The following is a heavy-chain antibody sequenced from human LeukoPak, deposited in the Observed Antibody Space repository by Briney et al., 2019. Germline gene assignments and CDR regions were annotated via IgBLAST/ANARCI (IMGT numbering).Heavy chain of an antibody. Sequence: SETLSLTCAVYGGSFSGYYWSWIRQPPGKGLEWIGEINHCGSTNYNPSLKSRVTISVDTSKNQFSLKLSSVTAADTAVYYCARVVVPAAIDAFDIWGQGTMVTVSS. V-gene: IGHV4-34*01. CDR2: INHCGST. CDR1: GGSFSGYY. CDR3: ARVVVPAAIDAFDI. J-gene: IGHJ3*02. D-gene: IGHD2-2*02.